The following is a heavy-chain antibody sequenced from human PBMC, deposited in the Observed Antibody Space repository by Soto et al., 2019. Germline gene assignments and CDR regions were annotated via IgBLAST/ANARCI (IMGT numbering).Heavy chain of an antibody. V-gene: IGHV3-48*02. Sequence: LRFSCAASGFTFSTYSMNWVRQAPGKGLEWVSYVSSHSSTTYYADSVKGRSSISRDNAENALYLQMNSLRDEDTAVYYCVRDASGGSYLNYFDLWGRGTLVTVSS. D-gene: IGHD6-19*01. CDR1: GFTFSTYS. CDR2: VSSHSSTT. J-gene: IGHJ5*02. CDR3: VRDASGGSYLNYFDL.